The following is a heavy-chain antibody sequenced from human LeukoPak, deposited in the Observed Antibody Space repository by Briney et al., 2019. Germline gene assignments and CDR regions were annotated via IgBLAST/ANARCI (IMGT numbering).Heavy chain of an antibody. V-gene: IGHV3-21*01. CDR1: GFTFSSYS. Sequence: GGSLRLSCAASGFTFSSYSMNWVRQAPGKGLEWVSSISSSSSYIYYADSVKGRFTISRDNAKNSLYLQMNSLRAEDTAVYYCASPYGSASRVPQMDVWGKGTTVTVSS. J-gene: IGHJ6*04. CDR3: ASPYGSASRVPQMDV. CDR2: ISSSSSYI. D-gene: IGHD3-10*01.